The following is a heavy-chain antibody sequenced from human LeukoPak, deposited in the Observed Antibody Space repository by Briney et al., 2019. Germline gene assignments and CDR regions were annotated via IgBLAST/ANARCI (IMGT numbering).Heavy chain of an antibody. CDR3: ARGPRGGGATN. D-gene: IGHD1-26*01. V-gene: IGHV3-21*01. Sequence: GGSLRLSCAASGFTFSSYSTNWVRQAPGKGLEWVSSISSSSSYIYYADSVKGRFTISRDNAKNSLYLQMNSLRAEDTAVYYCARGPRGGGATNWGQGTLVTVSS. J-gene: IGHJ4*02. CDR2: ISSSSSYI. CDR1: GFTFSSYS.